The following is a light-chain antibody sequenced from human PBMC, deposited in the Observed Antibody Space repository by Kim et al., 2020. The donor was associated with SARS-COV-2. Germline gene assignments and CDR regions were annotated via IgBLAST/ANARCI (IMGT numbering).Light chain of an antibody. J-gene: IGLJ3*02. CDR2: SNV. V-gene: IGLV1-44*01. CDR1: SSDIGSNT. Sequence: QRVTISCSGSSSDIGSNTVTWYQQFPGTTPKLLIYSNVQRPSGVPDRFSGSKSGTSASLAIRGLQSEDEADYYCASWDDSLSGWVFGGGTKVTVL. CDR3: ASWDDSLSGWV.